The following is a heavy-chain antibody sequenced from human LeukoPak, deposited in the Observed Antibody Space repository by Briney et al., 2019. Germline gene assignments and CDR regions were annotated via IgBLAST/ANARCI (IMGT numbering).Heavy chain of an antibody. Sequence: VASVTVSCTVSGYTLTELSMHWVRQAPGKGLEWMGGFDPEDGETIYAQKFQGRVTMTEDTSTDTAYKELSSLRSEDTAVYYCARDWLVPAAMDRAFDIWGQGTMVTVSS. CDR3: ARDWLVPAAMDRAFDI. J-gene: IGHJ3*02. D-gene: IGHD2-2*01. CDR1: GYTLTELS. V-gene: IGHV1-24*01. CDR2: FDPEDGET.